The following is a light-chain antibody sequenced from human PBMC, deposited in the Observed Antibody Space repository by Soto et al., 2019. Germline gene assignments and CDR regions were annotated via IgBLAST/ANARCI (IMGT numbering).Light chain of an antibody. V-gene: IGKV4-1*01. CDR2: WAS. CDR3: QQYYGSSST. Sequence: DIVMTQSPDSLAVSLGERATINCKSSQSVLYSSNNKNYLAWYQQKLGQPPKLLIYWASTRESGVPDRFSGSGSGKDFTLTISSLQAEDVAVYYCQQYYGSSSTFGQGTRLEIK. J-gene: IGKJ2*01. CDR1: QSVLYSSNNKNY.